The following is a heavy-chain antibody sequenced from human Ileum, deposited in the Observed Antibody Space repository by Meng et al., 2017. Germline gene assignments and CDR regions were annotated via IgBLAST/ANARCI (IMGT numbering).Heavy chain of an antibody. J-gene: IGHJ4*02. CDR1: GFTFDYYT. CDR3: AKGNWGSPFDS. Sequence: SLKISCAASGFTFDYYTMHWVRQAPGKGLEWVSAITRNSGAIDYADSVKGRFTIHRDNAKNSLCLKLNSLRTEDTELYYCAKGNWGSPFDSWGQGNLVTVSS. D-gene: IGHD7-27*01. V-gene: IGHV3-9*01. CDR2: ITRNSGAI.